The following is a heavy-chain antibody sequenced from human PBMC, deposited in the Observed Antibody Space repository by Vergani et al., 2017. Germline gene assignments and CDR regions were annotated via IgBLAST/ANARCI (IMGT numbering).Heavy chain of an antibody. Sequence: QVQLVESGGGVVQPGTSLRLSCVVSGFALNRHAMYWVRQAPGKGLEWVAYLRYDGTTKQYADSVKGRFTISRDNSKNMLYLQMDSLRPEDTAMFYCARPSAPGDYDALDIWGQGTMVTVSS. CDR2: LRYDGTTK. V-gene: IGHV3-30*03. J-gene: IGHJ3*02. CDR3: ARPSAPGDYDALDI. CDR1: GFALNRHA. D-gene: IGHD4-17*01.